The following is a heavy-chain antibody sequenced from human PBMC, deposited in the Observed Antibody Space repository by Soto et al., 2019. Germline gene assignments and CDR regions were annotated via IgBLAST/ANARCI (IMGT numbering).Heavy chain of an antibody. CDR3: AKEGGLSGSYYISSSYYFDY. CDR2: VSYDGSNT. CDR1: GFTFSSYG. D-gene: IGHD1-26*01. V-gene: IGHV3-30*18. J-gene: IGHJ4*02. Sequence: GGSLRLSCVASGFTFSSYGMHWVRQAPGKGLEWVAIVSYDGSNTYYADSVKGRFTISRDNSKNTLYLQMNSLRAEDTSVYYCAKEGGLSGSYYISSSYYFDYWGQGTLVTVSS.